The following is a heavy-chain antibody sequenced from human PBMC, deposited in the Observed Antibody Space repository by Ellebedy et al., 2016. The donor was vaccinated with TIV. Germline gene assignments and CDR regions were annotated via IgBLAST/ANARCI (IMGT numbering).Heavy chain of an antibody. CDR3: ARAIGAGDGK. D-gene: IGHD2-15*01. J-gene: IGHJ4*02. Sequence: GESLKISXVASGFTFSNYWMHWVRQAPGKGLDWAANIKEDGSAIYYVDSVKGRFTISRDNAKNSLYLQMNSLRTEDTAVYYCARAIGAGDGKWGQGALVTVSS. CDR2: IKEDGSAI. V-gene: IGHV3-7*01. CDR1: GFTFSNYW.